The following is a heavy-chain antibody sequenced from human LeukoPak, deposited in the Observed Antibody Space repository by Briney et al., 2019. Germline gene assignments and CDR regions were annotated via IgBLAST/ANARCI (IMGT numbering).Heavy chain of an antibody. D-gene: IGHD3-22*01. V-gene: IGHV3-30-3*01. Sequence: GGSLRLSCAASGFTFSSYAMHWVRQAPGKGLEWVAVISYDGSNKYYADSVKGRFTISRDNSKNTLYLQMNSLRAEDTAVYYCARVMHYYDSSGLDYWGQGTLVTVSS. CDR1: GFTFSSYA. CDR3: ARVMHYYDSSGLDY. CDR2: ISYDGSNK. J-gene: IGHJ4*02.